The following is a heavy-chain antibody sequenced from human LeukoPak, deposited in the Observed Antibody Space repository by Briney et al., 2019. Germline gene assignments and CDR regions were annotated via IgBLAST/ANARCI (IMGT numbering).Heavy chain of an antibody. Sequence: PGGSLRLSCAASGFTFSSYEMNWVRQAPGKGLERVSYISSSGSTIYYADSVKGRFTISRDISRNSLYLQMDSLRVEDTAMYYCARDSRGYSYGPNTDYWGQGTLVAVSS. CDR1: GFTFSSYE. V-gene: IGHV3-48*03. CDR2: ISSSGSTI. D-gene: IGHD5-18*01. CDR3: ARDSRGYSYGPNTDY. J-gene: IGHJ4*02.